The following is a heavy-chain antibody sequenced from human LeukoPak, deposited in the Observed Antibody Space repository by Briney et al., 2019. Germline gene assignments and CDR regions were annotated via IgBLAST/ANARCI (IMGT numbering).Heavy chain of an antibody. CDR3: AREYDILTGFASQGAFDI. CDR1: GGSISSYY. V-gene: IGHV4-59*01. D-gene: IGHD3-9*01. J-gene: IGHJ3*02. CDR2: IYYSGST. Sequence: PSETLSLTCTVSGGSISSYYWSWIRQPPGKGLEWIGYIYYSGSTNYNPPLKSRVTISVDTSKNQFSLKLSSVTAADTAVYYCAREYDILTGFASQGAFDIWGQGTMVIVSS.